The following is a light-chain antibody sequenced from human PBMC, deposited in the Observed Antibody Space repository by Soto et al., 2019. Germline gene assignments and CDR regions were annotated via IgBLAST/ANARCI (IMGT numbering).Light chain of an antibody. CDR3: QQAHSFPFT. CDR1: QGISSW. J-gene: IGKJ3*01. CDR2: TAS. V-gene: IGKV1-12*01. Sequence: DIQMTQSPPSVSASVGARVTITCRASQGISSWVAWYQQKPENATKLLIHTASRLQSGVTSRFSGSGYGRDFTLTISSLQPEDVATYFCQQAHSFPFTFGPGTRVDLK.